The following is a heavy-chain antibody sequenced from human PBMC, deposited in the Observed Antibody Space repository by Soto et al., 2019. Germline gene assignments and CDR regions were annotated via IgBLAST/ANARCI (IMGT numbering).Heavy chain of an antibody. Sequence: PGGSLRLSCAASGFTFSNAGISWLRQAPGKGLEWVSAISGSGGSTYYADSVKGRFTISRDNSKNTLYLQMNSLRAEDTAVYYCANSPYCSSTSCYEIGRFDYWGQGTLVTVSS. J-gene: IGHJ4*02. D-gene: IGHD2-2*01. V-gene: IGHV3-23*01. CDR2: ISGSGGST. CDR3: ANSPYCSSTSCYEIGRFDY. CDR1: GFTFSNAG.